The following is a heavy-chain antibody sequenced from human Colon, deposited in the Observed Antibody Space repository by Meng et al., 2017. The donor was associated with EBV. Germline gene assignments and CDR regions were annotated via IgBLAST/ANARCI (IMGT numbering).Heavy chain of an antibody. J-gene: IGHJ4*02. CDR3: GTLKYTSGFYGPAY. Sequence: QGQAVQSWYGLKRPGASVKVSCKASGYTFTRYPMNWVRQAPGQGLEWMGWISTNTGNPTYAQGFTGRFVFSVDTSVSTAYLQISSLKAEDTAVYYCGTLKYTSGFYGPAYWGQGALVTVSS. CDR2: ISTNTGNP. D-gene: IGHD6-19*01. CDR1: GYTFTRYP. V-gene: IGHV7-4-1*02.